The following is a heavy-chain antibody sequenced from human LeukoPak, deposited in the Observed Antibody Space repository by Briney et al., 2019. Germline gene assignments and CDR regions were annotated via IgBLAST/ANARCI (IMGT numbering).Heavy chain of an antibody. V-gene: IGHV1-46*01. Sequence: GASVKVSCKASGYTFTRYYMYWGRQAPGQGLEWMGIINPSGGSTNYAQKFQGRVTMTRDTSTNTVYMELSSLRSEDTAVYYCARGPSITMIRGGQWYYYMDVWGKGTTVTISS. CDR2: INPSGGST. CDR1: GYTFTRYY. J-gene: IGHJ6*03. D-gene: IGHD3-10*01. CDR3: ARGPSITMIRGGQWYYYMDV.